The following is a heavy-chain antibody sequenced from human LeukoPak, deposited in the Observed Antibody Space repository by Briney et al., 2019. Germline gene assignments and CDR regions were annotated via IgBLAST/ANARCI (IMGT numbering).Heavy chain of an antibody. Sequence: PGGSLRLSCAASGFTFSNAWMSWVRQAPGKGLEWVGRIKSKTDGGTTDYAAPVKGRFTISIDDSKNTLYLQMNSLKTEDTAVYYCTTEFDLRYSSPRYWGQGTLVTVSS. CDR1: GFTFSNAW. CDR3: TTEFDLRYSSPRY. V-gene: IGHV3-15*01. D-gene: IGHD3-9*01. CDR2: IKSKTDGGTT. J-gene: IGHJ4*02.